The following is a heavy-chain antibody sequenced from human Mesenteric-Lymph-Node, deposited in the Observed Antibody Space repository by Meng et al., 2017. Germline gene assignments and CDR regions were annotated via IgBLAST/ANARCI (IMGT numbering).Heavy chain of an antibody. D-gene: IGHD6-19*01. Sequence: QVPLVESVGGGVQPGRSLRLSCAASGFNFSTYPMHWVRQPPGKGLEWVALTWSNGRNQFYADSVKGRFTISRDNSRNTLVLQMTTTGGEDTAVYYCARALFSGGWYGHDYWGQGSLVTVSS. CDR1: GFNFSTYP. CDR2: TWSNGRNQ. J-gene: IGHJ4*02. V-gene: IGHV3-33*01. CDR3: ARALFSGGWYGHDY.